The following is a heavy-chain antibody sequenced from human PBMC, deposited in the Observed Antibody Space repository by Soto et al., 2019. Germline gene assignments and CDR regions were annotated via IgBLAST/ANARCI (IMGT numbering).Heavy chain of an antibody. CDR1: GGSISSGDYY. J-gene: IGHJ3*02. CDR2: IYYSGST. CDR3: ARGASGGTYYYDSSGYPWPYDAFDI. Sequence: SEPLSVTCTVSGGSISSGDYYWSWIRQPPGKGLEWIGYIYYSGSTYYNPSLKSRVTISVDTSKNQFSLKLSSVTAADTAVYYCARGASGGTYYYDSSGYPWPYDAFDIWGQGTMVTVSS. D-gene: IGHD3-22*01. V-gene: IGHV4-30-4*01.